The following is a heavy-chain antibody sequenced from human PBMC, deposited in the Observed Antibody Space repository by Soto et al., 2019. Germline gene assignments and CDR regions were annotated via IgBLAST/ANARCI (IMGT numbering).Heavy chain of an antibody. Sequence: PSETLSLTCSVSGGSISSSSYSWGWIRQPPGKGLEWIGTIYYSGSTHYNPSLEGRVAISADTPNNQLSLRLSSVTAADTAVYYCATYYGSGSYFPDHYYYGMDVWGQGTTVTVSS. CDR1: GGSISSSSYS. J-gene: IGHJ6*02. CDR3: ATYYGSGSYFPDHYYYGMDV. CDR2: IYYSGST. V-gene: IGHV4-39*01. D-gene: IGHD3-10*01.